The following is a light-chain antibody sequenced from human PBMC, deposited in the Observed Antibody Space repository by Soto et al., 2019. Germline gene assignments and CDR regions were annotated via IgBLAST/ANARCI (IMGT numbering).Light chain of an antibody. J-gene: IGKJ1*01. V-gene: IGKV1-39*01. CDR2: AAS. CDR1: QSIRDY. Sequence: DIQMTQSPSSLSASVGDRITITCRASQSIRDYLNWYKHKPEITPQLLLYAASNLQSGVPSRFSGSGSGTEFTLSIRSLLPEDVATYVCQQSYSTPRTFGQGTNVEIK. CDR3: QQSYSTPRT.